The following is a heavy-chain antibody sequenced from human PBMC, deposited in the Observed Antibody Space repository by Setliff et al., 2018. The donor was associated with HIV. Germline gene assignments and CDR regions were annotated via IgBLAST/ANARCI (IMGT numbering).Heavy chain of an antibody. CDR2: LRTGNGDT. D-gene: IGHD1-1*01. Sequence: ASVKVSCKVSGYTFTTYSIHWVRQAPGQRPEWMGWLRTGNGDTSYSESLQGRVTFTSDTSANTAYMELWSLGSDDTAVYFCARRASTAEVFDYWGQGTLVTVSS. J-gene: IGHJ4*02. CDR1: GYTFTTYS. V-gene: IGHV1-3*04. CDR3: ARRASTAEVFDY.